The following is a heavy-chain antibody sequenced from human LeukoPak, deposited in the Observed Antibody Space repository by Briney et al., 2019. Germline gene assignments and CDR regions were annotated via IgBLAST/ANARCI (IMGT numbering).Heavy chain of an antibody. CDR3: AKAGLLSWYFDY. CDR2: IYPGDSDT. D-gene: IGHD6-13*01. V-gene: IGHV5-51*01. J-gene: IGHJ4*02. CDR1: GYSFTSYW. Sequence: GAPLQISCEGSGYSFTSYWIGWVRPLPGKGLEWMGIIYPGDSDTRYSPSFQGQVTISADKSISTAYLQWSSLKASDTAMYYCAKAGLLSWYFDYWGQGTLVTVSS.